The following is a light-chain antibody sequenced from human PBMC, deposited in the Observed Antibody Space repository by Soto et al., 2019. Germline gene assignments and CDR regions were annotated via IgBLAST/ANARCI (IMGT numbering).Light chain of an antibody. CDR2: DAS. V-gene: IGKV3-11*01. J-gene: IGKJ4*01. Sequence: EIVLTQSPVTLSLSPGDRATLSCRASHSVSNHLAWYQQTPGQAPRLLIYDASNRATGIPARFSGSGSGTDFTLTISSLEPEDFAVYYCQQRSVLPPLTFGGGTKVEIK. CDR3: QQRSVLPPLT. CDR1: HSVSNH.